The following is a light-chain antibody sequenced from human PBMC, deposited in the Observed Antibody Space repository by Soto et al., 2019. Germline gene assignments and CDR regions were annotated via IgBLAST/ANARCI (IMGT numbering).Light chain of an antibody. CDR3: QQYNDWPPA. Sequence: EIVMTQSPATLSVSPGERATLSCRASQSVNRNLAWYQQTPGQAPRLLIYGASTRATAFPARFSASGSGTEFTLTISSLQSEDFAVYYCQQYNDWPPAFGQGTKLEIE. CDR1: QSVNRN. CDR2: GAS. V-gene: IGKV3-15*01. J-gene: IGKJ2*01.